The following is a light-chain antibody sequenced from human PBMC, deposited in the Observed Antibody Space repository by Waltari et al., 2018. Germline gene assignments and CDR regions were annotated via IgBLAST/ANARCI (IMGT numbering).Light chain of an antibody. Sequence: EIVVTQSPGTLSLSPGERATLSCKASQSLSTNFLGWYQQKPGQAPRLRIYYASTRVTGIPDRFSGGGSGTDFTLTISRLEPADFAVYYCQRSGLSPPLTFGGGTKVEIK. CDR2: YAS. CDR3: QRSGLSPPLT. CDR1: QSLSTNF. J-gene: IGKJ4*01. V-gene: IGKV3-20*01.